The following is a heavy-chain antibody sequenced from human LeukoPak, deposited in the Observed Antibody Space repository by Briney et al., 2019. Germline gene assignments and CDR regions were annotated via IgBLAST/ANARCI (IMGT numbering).Heavy chain of an antibody. Sequence: GGSLRLSCTASGFTFGEYYMTWIRQAPGKGLEWGAVISYDGSNKYYADSVKGRFTISRDNSKNTLYLQMNSLRAEDTAVYYCARGGYYDSSGRYDYWGQGTLVTVSS. D-gene: IGHD3-22*01. V-gene: IGHV3-30-3*01. CDR1: GFTFGEYY. J-gene: IGHJ4*02. CDR3: ARGGYYDSSGRYDY. CDR2: ISYDGSNK.